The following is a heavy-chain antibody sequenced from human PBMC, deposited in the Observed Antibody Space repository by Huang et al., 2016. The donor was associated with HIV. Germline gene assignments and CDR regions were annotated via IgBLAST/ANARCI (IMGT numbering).Heavy chain of an antibody. CDR3: ARDWSFGSSTSPAD. Sequence: QVQLVQSGAEVKNPGASVRVSCKASGYTCTDSNIHWVRQAPGQGLEWMGWINPKRGGTIYAQRFQGRITMTRDTTISTVHMDLRRIQSDDTAVYFCARDWSFGSSTSPADWGQEPWSPSPQ. D-gene: IGHD6-6*01. CDR1: GYTCTDSN. J-gene: IGHJ4*01. CDR2: INPKRGGT. V-gene: IGHV1-2*02.